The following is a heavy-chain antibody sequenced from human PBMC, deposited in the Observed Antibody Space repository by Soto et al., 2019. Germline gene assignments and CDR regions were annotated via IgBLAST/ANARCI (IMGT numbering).Heavy chain of an antibody. CDR1: GYTFTSYG. Sequence: ASVKVSFKASGYTFTSYGISWVRQAPGQGLEWMGWISAYNGNTNYAQKLQGRVTMTTDTSTSTAYMELRSLRSDDTAVYYCAAAAAGTRRLGYWGQGTLVTVSS. V-gene: IGHV1-18*04. D-gene: IGHD6-13*01. CDR2: ISAYNGNT. CDR3: AAAAAGTRRLGY. J-gene: IGHJ4*02.